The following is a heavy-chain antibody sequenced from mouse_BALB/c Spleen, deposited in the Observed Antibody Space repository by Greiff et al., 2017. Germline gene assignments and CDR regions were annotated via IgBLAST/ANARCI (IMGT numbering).Heavy chain of an antibody. D-gene: IGHD2-14*01. CDR2: ISSGGSYT. J-gene: IGHJ3*01. CDR3: ARKEVRPWFAY. Sequence: EVQLVESGGGLVKPGGSLKLSCAASGFTFSSYAMSWVRQSPEKRLEWVAEISSGGSYTYYPDTVTGRFTISRDNAKNTLYLEMSSLRSEDTAMYYCARKEVRPWFAYWGQGTLVTVSA. CDR1: GFTFSSYA. V-gene: IGHV5-9-4*01.